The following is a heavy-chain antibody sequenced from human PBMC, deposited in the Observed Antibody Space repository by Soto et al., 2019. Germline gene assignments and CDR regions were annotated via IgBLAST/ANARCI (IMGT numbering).Heavy chain of an antibody. J-gene: IGHJ4*02. CDR2: ISGSGGST. CDR1: GFTFSSYA. D-gene: IGHD3-22*01. V-gene: IGHV3-23*01. Sequence: GGSLRPSCAASGFTFSSYAMSWVRQAPGKGLEWVSAISGSGGSTYYADSVKGRFTISRDNSKNTLYLQMNSLRAEDTAVYYCAKLAANPYYYDSSGYSDYWGQGTLVTVS. CDR3: AKLAANPYYYDSSGYSDY.